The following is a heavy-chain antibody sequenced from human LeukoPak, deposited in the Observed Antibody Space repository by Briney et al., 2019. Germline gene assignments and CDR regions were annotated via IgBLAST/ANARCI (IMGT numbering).Heavy chain of an antibody. CDR3: AKEGDEFRGYLDV. Sequence: PGRSLTLSCAASGFTFSRLGMQWVRQAPGKGLEWVGVIHYDGTQGQYADSVKGRFTISKDNSQNTLYLQMNNQRADDTAVNYCAKEGDEFRGYLDVWGKGTTVTVSS. V-gene: IGHV3-33*06. CDR2: IHYDGTQG. CDR1: GFTFSRLG. D-gene: IGHD3-16*01. J-gene: IGHJ6*03.